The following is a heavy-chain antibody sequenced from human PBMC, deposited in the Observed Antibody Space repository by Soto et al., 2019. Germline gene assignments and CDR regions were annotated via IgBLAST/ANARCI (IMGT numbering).Heavy chain of an antibody. CDR3: VGYPLVRGAVRGMGV. Sequence: QVQLVQSGAEVKRPGSSVKVSCRASGGTFIDYAISWVRQAPGQGLEWMGGLMPFYGRTNYAQSFQGGVIITADTLMSEVDMELSSLKSEDTAVYYCVGYPLVRGAVRGMGVWGQGTALTVS. J-gene: IGHJ6*02. CDR1: GGTFIDYA. CDR2: LMPFYGRT. V-gene: IGHV1-69*06. D-gene: IGHD3-10*01.